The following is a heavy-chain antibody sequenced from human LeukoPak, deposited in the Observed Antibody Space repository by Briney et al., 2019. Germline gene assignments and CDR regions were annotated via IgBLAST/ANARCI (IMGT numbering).Heavy chain of an antibody. Sequence: SQTLSLTCTVSGVSISSGGYYWSWIRQHPGKGLEWIGYIYYSGSTYYNPSLKSRVTISVDTSKNQFSLKLSSVTAADTAVYYCARGCSSTSCYDYWGQGTLVTVSS. CDR2: IYYSGST. V-gene: IGHV4-31*03. CDR3: ARGCSSTSCYDY. J-gene: IGHJ4*02. CDR1: GVSISSGGYY. D-gene: IGHD2-2*01.